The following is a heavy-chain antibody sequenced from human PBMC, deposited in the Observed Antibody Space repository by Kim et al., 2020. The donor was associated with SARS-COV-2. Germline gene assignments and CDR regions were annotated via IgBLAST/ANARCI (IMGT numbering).Heavy chain of an antibody. D-gene: IGHD3-9*01. CDR1: GGTFSSYA. Sequence: SVKVSCKASGGTFSSYAISWVRQAPGQGLEWMGGIIPIFGTANYAQKFQGRVTITADESTSTAYMELSSLRSEDTAVYYCANSLVYDILTGYSIYYFDYWGQGTLVTVSS. V-gene: IGHV1-69*13. J-gene: IGHJ4*02. CDR3: ANSLVYDILTGYSIYYFDY. CDR2: IIPIFGTA.